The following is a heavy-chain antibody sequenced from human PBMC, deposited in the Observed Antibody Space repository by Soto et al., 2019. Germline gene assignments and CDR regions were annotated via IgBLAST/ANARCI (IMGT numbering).Heavy chain of an antibody. V-gene: IGHV3-9*01. D-gene: IGHD3-10*01. J-gene: IGHJ6*03. CDR3: AKGNAEDVGDPGFDYYMDV. Sequence: GGSLRLSCAASGFTFDDYAMHWVRQAPGKGLEWVSGISWNSGSIGYADSVKGRFTISRDNAKNSLYLQMNSLRAEDTALYYCAKGNAEDVGDPGFDYYMDVWGKGTTVTVSS. CDR2: ISWNSGSI. CDR1: GFTFDDYA.